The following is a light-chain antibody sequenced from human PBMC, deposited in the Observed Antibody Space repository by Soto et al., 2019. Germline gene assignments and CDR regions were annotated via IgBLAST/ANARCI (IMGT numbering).Light chain of an antibody. CDR1: NSDVGAYNY. CDR2: EVT. V-gene: IGLV2-8*01. J-gene: IGLJ3*02. Sequence: QSALTQPPSASGSPGQSVTISCTGTNSDVGAYNYVSWYQQHPGKAPKLIICEVTKRPSGVPDRFSGSKSDNTASLTVSGLQAEDEADYYCSSYAGSDNLVFGGGTQLTVL. CDR3: SSYAGSDNLV.